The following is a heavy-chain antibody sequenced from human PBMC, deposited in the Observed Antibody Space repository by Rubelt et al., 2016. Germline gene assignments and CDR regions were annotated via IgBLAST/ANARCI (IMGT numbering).Heavy chain of an antibody. CDR2: INHSGRT. D-gene: IGHD3-22*01. CDR1: GGSFSDYY. Sequence: QVQLQQWGAGLLKPSETLSLTCAVYGGSFSDYYWSWIRQPPGKGLEWIGEINHSGRTNYNPSLKSRVTISVDTSKDQFSRKLNSVTAADTAVYYCARLHDYDTSGSIDYWGLGTLVTVSS. J-gene: IGHJ4*01. CDR3: ARLHDYDTSGSIDY. V-gene: IGHV4-34*01.